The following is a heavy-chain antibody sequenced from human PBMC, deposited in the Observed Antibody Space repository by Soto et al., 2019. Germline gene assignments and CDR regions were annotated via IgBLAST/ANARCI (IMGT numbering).Heavy chain of an antibody. CDR2: MNPNSGNT. J-gene: IGHJ5*02. V-gene: IGHV1-8*01. CDR1: GYTFTSYD. D-gene: IGHD6-19*01. Sequence: ASVKVSCKASGYTFTSYDINWVRQANGQGLEWMGWMNPNSGNTGYAQKFQGRVTMTRNTSISTAYMELSSLRSEDTAVYYCATQIAVAGTSTTTFDPWGQGTLVTVSS. CDR3: ATQIAVAGTSTTTFDP.